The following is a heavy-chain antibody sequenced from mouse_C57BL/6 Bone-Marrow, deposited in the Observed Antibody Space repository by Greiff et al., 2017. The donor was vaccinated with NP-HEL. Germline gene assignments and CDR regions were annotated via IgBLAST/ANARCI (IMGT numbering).Heavy chain of an antibody. V-gene: IGHV5-17*01. CDR2: ISSGSSTI. J-gene: IGHJ3*01. CDR1: GFTFSDYG. D-gene: IGHD2-5*01. Sequence: EVQLVESGGGLVKPGGSLKLSCAASGFTFSDYGMHWVRQTPEKGLEWVAYISSGSSTIYYADTLKGRSTITRDNAKNTLFLQMTSLRSEDTAMYYCARKSNAFAYRGKGTLVTVSA. CDR3: ARKSNAFAY.